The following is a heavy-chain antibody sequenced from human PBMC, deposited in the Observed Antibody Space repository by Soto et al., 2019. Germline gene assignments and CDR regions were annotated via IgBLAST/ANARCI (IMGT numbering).Heavy chain of an antibody. CDR3: ARVDYRAVTTTRNWFDP. D-gene: IGHD4-17*01. CDR2: IYYSGST. Sequence: PSETLSLTCTVSGGSISSGGYYWSWIRQHPGKGLEWIGYIYYSGSTYYNPSLKSRVTISVDTSKNQFSLKLSSVTAADTAVYYCARVDYRAVTTTRNWFDPWGQGTLVTVSS. CDR1: GGSISSGGYY. J-gene: IGHJ5*02. V-gene: IGHV4-31*03.